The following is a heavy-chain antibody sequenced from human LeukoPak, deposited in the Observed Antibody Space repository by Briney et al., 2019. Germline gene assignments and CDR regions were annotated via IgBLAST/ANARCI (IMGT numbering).Heavy chain of an antibody. Sequence: SETLSLTCTASGGSISSYYWSWIRQPPGKGLEWIGYIYYSGSTNYNPSLKSRVTISVDTSKNQFSLKLSSVTAADTAVYYCAREMWPDGMDVWGQGTTVTVSS. CDR2: IYYSGST. V-gene: IGHV4-59*01. J-gene: IGHJ6*02. CDR3: AREMWPDGMDV. D-gene: IGHD2-21*01. CDR1: GGSISSYY.